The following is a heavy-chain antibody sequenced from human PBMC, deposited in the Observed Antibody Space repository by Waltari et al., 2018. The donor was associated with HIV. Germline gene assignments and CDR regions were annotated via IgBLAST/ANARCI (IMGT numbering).Heavy chain of an antibody. D-gene: IGHD2-21*02. CDR1: GYSISSGYY. V-gene: IGHV4-38-2*02. Sequence: QVQLQESGPGLVKPSETLSLTCTVSGYSISSGYYWGWIRQPPGKGLEWIGSIYHSGGTYYNPSLKSRVTISVDTSKNQFSLKRSSVTAADTAVYYCARDYCGGDCPLGYWGQGTLVTVSS. J-gene: IGHJ4*02. CDR3: ARDYCGGDCPLGY. CDR2: IYHSGGT.